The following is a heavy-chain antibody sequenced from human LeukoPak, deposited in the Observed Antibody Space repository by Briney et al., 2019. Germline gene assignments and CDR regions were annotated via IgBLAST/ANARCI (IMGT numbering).Heavy chain of an antibody. Sequence: VASVKVSYKASGYTITSYDINWVRQATGQGLEWMGWMNPNSGNTGYAQKFQGRVTMTRNTSISTAYMELSSLRSEDTAVYYSARGYCSGGSCYGMDVWGQGTTVTVSS. V-gene: IGHV1-8*01. CDR3: ARGYCSGGSCYGMDV. CDR1: GYTITSYD. J-gene: IGHJ6*02. D-gene: IGHD2-15*01. CDR2: MNPNSGNT.